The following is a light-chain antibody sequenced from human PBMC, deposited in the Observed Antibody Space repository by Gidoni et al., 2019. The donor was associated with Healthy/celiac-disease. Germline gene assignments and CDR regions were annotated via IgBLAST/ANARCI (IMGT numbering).Light chain of an antibody. CDR1: QSVSSSY. V-gene: IGKV3-20*01. J-gene: IGKJ1*01. Sequence: EIVLTQSPGTLSLSPGERATLSCRASQSVSSSYLAWYQQKPGQAPRLLIYGASSMATGIPDRFSGSGSGTDFTLTISRLEPEDFAVYYCQQYGSSWWTFGQGTKVEIK. CDR2: GAS. CDR3: QQYGSSWWT.